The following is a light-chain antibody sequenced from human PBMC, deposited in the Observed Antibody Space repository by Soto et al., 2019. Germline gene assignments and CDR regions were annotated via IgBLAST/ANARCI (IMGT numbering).Light chain of an antibody. J-gene: IGLJ3*02. CDR1: SSDVGGYNY. CDR2: EVS. Sequence: QSALTQPPSASGSPGQSVTISCTGTSSDVGGYNYVSWYQQHPGKAPKLMIYEVSKRPSGVPDRFSGSKSGNTASLTVSGLHAEDEADYHCYSYAGSNNWVFGGGTKLTVL. V-gene: IGLV2-8*01. CDR3: YSYAGSNNWV.